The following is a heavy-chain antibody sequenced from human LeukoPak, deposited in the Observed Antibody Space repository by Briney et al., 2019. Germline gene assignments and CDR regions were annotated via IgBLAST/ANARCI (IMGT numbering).Heavy chain of an antibody. V-gene: IGHV4-59*01. CDR1: GGSISTYF. CDR2: IYYSGST. Sequence: TPSETLSLTCTVSGGSISTYFWSWIRQPPGKGLEWIGYIYYSGSTNYNPSLKSRVTISVDTSKNQFSLKLSSVTAADTAVYYCARSSGSFDIWGQGTMVTVSS. D-gene: IGHD3-22*01. CDR3: ARSSGSFDI. J-gene: IGHJ3*02.